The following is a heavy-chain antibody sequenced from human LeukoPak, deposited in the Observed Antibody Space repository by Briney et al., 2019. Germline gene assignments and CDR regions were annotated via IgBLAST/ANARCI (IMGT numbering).Heavy chain of an antibody. V-gene: IGHV4-59*12. Sequence: SETLSLTCTVSGGSISGYYWSWIRQPPGKGLEWIGYIYYSGSTNYNPSLKSRVTISVDTPKNQFSLKLSSVTAADTAVYYCARGRYCSRWGQGTLVTVSS. CDR3: ARGRYCSR. D-gene: IGHD2-2*01. J-gene: IGHJ4*02. CDR1: GGSISGYY. CDR2: IYYSGST.